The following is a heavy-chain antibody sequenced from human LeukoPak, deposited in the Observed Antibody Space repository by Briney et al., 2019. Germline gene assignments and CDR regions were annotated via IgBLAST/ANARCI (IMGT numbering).Heavy chain of an antibody. CDR2: IIPIFGTA. CDR1: GGTFSSYA. V-gene: IGHV1-69*05. Sequence: SVKVSCKASGGTFSSYAISWVRQAPGQGLEWMGGIIPIFGTANYAQKFQGRVTITTDESTSTAYMELSSLRSEDTAVYYCARSLYCSSTSCYTIEYYDGNYYYYMDVWGKGTTVTVSS. D-gene: IGHD2-2*02. J-gene: IGHJ6*03. CDR3: ARSLYCSSTSCYTIEYYDGNYYYYMDV.